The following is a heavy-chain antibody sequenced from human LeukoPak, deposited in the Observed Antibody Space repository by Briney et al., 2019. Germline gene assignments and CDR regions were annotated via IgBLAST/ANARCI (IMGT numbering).Heavy chain of an antibody. CDR3: ARDGYSSSSPFFDY. J-gene: IGHJ4*02. CDR1: GYTFTGYF. V-gene: IGHV1-2*02. Sequence: ASVNVSCKASGYTFTGYFMHWVRQAPGQGLEWMGWINPNSGGTNYAQKFQGRVTMTRETSISTAYMELSRLRSDDTAVYYCARDGYSSSSPFFDYWGQGTLVTVSS. D-gene: IGHD6-6*01. CDR2: INPNSGGT.